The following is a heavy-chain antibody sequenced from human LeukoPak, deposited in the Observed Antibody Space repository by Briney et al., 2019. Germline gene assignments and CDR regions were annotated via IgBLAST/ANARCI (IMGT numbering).Heavy chain of an antibody. V-gene: IGHV1-18*01. CDR1: GYTFTSYG. CDR3: ASGEGDYGDYEAQFDY. Sequence: ASVKVSCKASGYTFTSYGISWVRQAPGQGLEWMGWISAYNGNTNYAQKLQGRVTMTTDTSTSTAYMELSSLRSEDTAVYYCASGEGDYGDYEAQFDYWGQGTLVTVSS. CDR2: ISAYNGNT. J-gene: IGHJ4*02. D-gene: IGHD4-17*01.